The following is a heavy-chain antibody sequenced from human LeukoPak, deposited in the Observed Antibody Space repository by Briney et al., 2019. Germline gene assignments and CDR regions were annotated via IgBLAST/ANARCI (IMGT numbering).Heavy chain of an antibody. CDR2: ISGSGGST. J-gene: IGHJ5*02. V-gene: IGHV3-23*01. CDR1: GFTFSSYA. D-gene: IGHD6-13*01. Sequence: PGGSLRLSCAASGFTFSSYAMSWVRQAPRKGLEWVSAISGSGGSTYYADSVKGRFTISRDNSKNTLYLQMNSLSAEDTAVYYCAKAVIAAAANNWFDPWGQGTLVTVSS. CDR3: AKAVIAAAANNWFDP.